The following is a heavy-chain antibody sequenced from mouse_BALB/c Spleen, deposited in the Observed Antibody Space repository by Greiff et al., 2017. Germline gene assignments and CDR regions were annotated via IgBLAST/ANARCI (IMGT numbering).Heavy chain of an antibody. CDR1: GYTFTSYW. CDR3: TRDYGSSPYYAMDY. D-gene: IGHD1-1*01. J-gene: IGHJ4*01. CDR2: IYPGNSDT. Sequence: VQLQQSGTVLARPGASVKMSCKASGYTFTSYWMHWVKQRPGQGLEWIGAIYPGNSDTSYNQKFKGKAKLTAVTSTSTAYMELSSLTNEDSAVYDCTRDYGSSPYYAMDYWGQGTSVTVSS. V-gene: IGHV1-5*01.